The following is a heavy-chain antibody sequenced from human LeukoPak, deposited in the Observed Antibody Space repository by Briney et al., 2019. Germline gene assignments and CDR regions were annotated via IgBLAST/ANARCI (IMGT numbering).Heavy chain of an antibody. D-gene: IGHD2-15*01. V-gene: IGHV4-34*01. CDR3: AIGRDFGLAATRCFDY. Sequence: SETLSLTCAVYGGSFSGYYWSWIRQPPGKGLEWIGEINHSGSTNYNPSLKSRVTISVDTSKNQFSLKLSSVTAADTAVYYCAIGRDFGLAATRCFDYWGQGTLVTVSS. CDR2: INHSGST. CDR1: GGSFSGYY. J-gene: IGHJ4*02.